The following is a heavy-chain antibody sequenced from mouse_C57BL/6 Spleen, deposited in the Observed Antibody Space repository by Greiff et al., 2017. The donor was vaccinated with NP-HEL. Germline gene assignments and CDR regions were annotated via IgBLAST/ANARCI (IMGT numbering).Heavy chain of an antibody. Sequence: VQLQESGAELARPGASVKMSCKASGYTFTSYTMHWVKQRPGQGLEWIGYINPSSGYTKYNQKFKDKATLTADKSSSTAYMQLSSLTSEDSAVYYCARGFYYYGSSHYAMDYWGQGTSVTVSS. CDR2: INPSSGYT. CDR3: ARGFYYYGSSHYAMDY. D-gene: IGHD1-1*01. V-gene: IGHV1-4*01. CDR1: GYTFTSYT. J-gene: IGHJ4*01.